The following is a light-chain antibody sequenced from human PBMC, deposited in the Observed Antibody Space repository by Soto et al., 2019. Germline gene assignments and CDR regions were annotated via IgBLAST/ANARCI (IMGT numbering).Light chain of an antibody. V-gene: IGLV2-14*01. J-gene: IGLJ1*01. Sequence: QSVLTQPASVSGSPGQSITISCTGTSTDVGGYNYVSWYQQHLGKAPKLMIYGVSNRPSGISDRFSGSKSGNTASLTISGLQAEDEAEYYCSSYTTTNTLEVFGTGTKVTVL. CDR2: GVS. CDR3: SSYTTTNTLEV. CDR1: STDVGGYNY.